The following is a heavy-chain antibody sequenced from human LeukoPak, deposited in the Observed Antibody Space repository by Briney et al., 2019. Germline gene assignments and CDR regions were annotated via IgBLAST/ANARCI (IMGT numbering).Heavy chain of an antibody. CDR2: IRSSGDSA. CDR3: AKGYYASGSSLSAFDS. J-gene: IGHJ4*02. Sequence: PGGSLRLSCAASGFTVSSNYMSWVRQAPGKGLEWVSVIRSSGDSAYYADFVKGRFTISRDNSKNTLYLQMNSLRAEDTAVYYCAKGYYASGSSLSAFDSWGQGTLVTVSS. D-gene: IGHD3-10*01. V-gene: IGHV3-23*01. CDR1: GFTVSSNY.